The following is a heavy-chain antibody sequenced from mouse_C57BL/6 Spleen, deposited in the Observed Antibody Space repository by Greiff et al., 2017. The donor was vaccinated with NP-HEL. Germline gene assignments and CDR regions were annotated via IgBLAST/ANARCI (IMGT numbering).Heavy chain of an antibody. CDR3: ARHEFRERYYFDY. CDR1: GFTFSSYT. V-gene: IGHV5-9*01. CDR2: ISGGGGNT. J-gene: IGHJ2*01. Sequence: DVMLVESGGGLVKPGGSLKLSCAASGFTFSSYTMSWVRQTPEKRLEWVATISGGGGNTYYPDSVKGRFTISRDNAKNTLYLQMSSLRSEDTALYYCARHEFRERYYFDYWGQGTTLTVSS.